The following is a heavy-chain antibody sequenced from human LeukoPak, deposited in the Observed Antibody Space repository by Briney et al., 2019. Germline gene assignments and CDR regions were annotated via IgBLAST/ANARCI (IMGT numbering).Heavy chain of an antibody. Sequence: GASVKVSCKASGYTFTSYGISWVRQAPGQGLEWMGWISAYNGNTNYAQKLQGRVTMTTDRSTSTAYMELRSLRSDDTAVYYCARVAIMVRGTTRRVYYYGMDVWGEGTTVTASA. CDR2: ISAYNGNT. J-gene: IGHJ6*04. CDR3: ARVAIMVRGTTRRVYYYGMDV. D-gene: IGHD3-10*01. CDR1: GYTFTSYG. V-gene: IGHV1-18*01.